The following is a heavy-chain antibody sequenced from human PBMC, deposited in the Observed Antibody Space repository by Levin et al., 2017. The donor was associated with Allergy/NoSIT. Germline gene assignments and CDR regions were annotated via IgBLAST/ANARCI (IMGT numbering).Heavy chain of an antibody. D-gene: IGHD3-3*01. CDR1: GFTFSNAW. CDR3: TTGRPSGFWSGYYINAFDS. J-gene: IGHJ3*02. V-gene: IGHV3-15*01. Sequence: PEASVKVSCAASGFTFSNAWMSWVRQAPGKGLEWVGRIKSKTDGGTTDYAAPVKGRFTISRDDSKNTLYLQMNSLKTEDTAVYYCTTGRPSGFWSGYYINAFDSWGQGTMVTVSS. CDR2: IKSKTDGGTT.